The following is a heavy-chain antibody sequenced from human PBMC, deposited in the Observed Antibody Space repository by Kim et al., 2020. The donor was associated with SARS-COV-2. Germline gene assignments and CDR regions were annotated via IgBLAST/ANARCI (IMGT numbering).Heavy chain of an antibody. CDR2: IYYSGST. CDR1: GGSISSGGYY. CDR3: ARAPSYYYGSGSAEFDY. J-gene: IGHJ4*02. D-gene: IGHD3-10*01. V-gene: IGHV4-31*03. Sequence: SETLSLTCTVSGGSISSGGYYWSWIRQHPGKGLEWIGYIYYSGSTYYNPSLKSRVTISVDTSKNQFSLKLSSVTAADTAVYYCARAPSYYYGSGSAEFDYWGQGTLVTVSS.